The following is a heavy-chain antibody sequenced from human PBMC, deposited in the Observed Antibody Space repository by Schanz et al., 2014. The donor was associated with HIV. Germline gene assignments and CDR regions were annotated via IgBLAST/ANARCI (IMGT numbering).Heavy chain of an antibody. V-gene: IGHV1-2*02. CDR2: IKPNSGDT. D-gene: IGHD1-1*01. CDR3: TINQYQLLPFDY. CDR1: GYIFIDYY. Sequence: QVQLVQSGPEVRKPGASVKVSCKASGYIFIDYYIHWVRQAPGQGPEWMGYIKPNSGDTFYAQKFRGRVTMTRDTSISTASVELTRLRSDDTAVYFCTINQYQLLPFDYWGQGTLVSVSS. J-gene: IGHJ4*02.